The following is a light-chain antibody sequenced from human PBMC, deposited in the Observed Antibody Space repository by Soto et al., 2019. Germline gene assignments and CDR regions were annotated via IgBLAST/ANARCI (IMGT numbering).Light chain of an antibody. CDR2: AAS. V-gene: IGKV1-27*01. CDR1: QGISNY. Sequence: DIQMTQSPSSLSASVGDRVTITCRASQGISNYLAWYQQKAGQVPKLLIYAASTLQSGVPSRFSGSGSGTDFTLTSSSLQAEDGATYYCQKYNSAPYTFGQGTKLEIK. J-gene: IGKJ2*01. CDR3: QKYNSAPYT.